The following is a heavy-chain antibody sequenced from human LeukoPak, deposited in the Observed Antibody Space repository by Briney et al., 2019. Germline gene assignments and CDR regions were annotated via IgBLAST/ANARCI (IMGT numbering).Heavy chain of an antibody. CDR2: IYYSGST. D-gene: IGHD6-13*01. V-gene: IGHV4-59*01. CDR1: GGSISSYY. J-gene: IGHJ4*02. Sequence: SETLSLTCIVSGGSISSYYWSWIRQPPGKGLEWIGYIYYSGSTNSHPSLKSRVTISVDTSKNQFSLKLSSVTAADTAVYYCARGLMMAVAGRGEFHYWGQGTLVTVSS. CDR3: ARGLMMAVAGRGEFHY.